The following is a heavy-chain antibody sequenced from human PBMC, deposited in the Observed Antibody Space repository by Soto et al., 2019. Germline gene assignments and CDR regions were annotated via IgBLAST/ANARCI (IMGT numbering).Heavy chain of an antibody. CDR1: GFTFSSYA. J-gene: IGHJ4*02. CDR3: VKDRSLPGVLGRPHY. V-gene: IGHV3-64D*08. Sequence: GGSLRLSCSASGFTFSSYAMHWVRQAPGKGLEYVSAISSNGGSTYYADSVKGRFTISRDNSKNTLYLQMSSLRAEDTAVYYCVKDRSLPGVLGRPHYWGQGTLVTVSS. CDR2: ISSNGGST. D-gene: IGHD3-16*01.